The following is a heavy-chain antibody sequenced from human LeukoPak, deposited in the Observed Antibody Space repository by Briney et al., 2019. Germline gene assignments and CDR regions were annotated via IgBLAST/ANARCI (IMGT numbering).Heavy chain of an antibody. CDR2: ISGGSA. J-gene: IGHJ4*02. Sequence: QTGGSLRLSCAASGFTFSSYAMSWVRQAPGKGLEWVSAISGGSADYADSVKGRFTISRDNSKNTLYLQMNSLRAEDTAVYYCAKDLGGLLSYFDYWGQGTLVTVSS. D-gene: IGHD1-26*01. V-gene: IGHV3-23*01. CDR3: AKDLGGLLSYFDY. CDR1: GFTFSSYA.